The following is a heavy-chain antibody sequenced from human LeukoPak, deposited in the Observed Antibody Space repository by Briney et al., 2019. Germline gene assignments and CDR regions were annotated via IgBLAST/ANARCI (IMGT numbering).Heavy chain of an antibody. CDR1: GFTFSSYA. Sequence: GGSLRLSCAASGFTFSSYAMCWVRQAPGKGLEWVSAISGSGGSTYYADSVKGRFTISRDNSKNTLYLQMNSLRAEDTAVYYCAKPPTVAGYYYYYMDVWGKGTTVTVSS. CDR2: ISGSGGST. V-gene: IGHV3-23*01. J-gene: IGHJ6*03. D-gene: IGHD6-19*01. CDR3: AKPPTVAGYYYYYMDV.